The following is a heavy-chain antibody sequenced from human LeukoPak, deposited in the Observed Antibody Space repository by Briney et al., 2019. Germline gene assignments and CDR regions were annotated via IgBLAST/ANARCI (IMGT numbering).Heavy chain of an antibody. D-gene: IGHD3-9*01. CDR1: RFTFSSYA. CDR3: ARLHYDILTGYSSDYYYMDV. J-gene: IGHJ6*03. Sequence: GGSLKLSCAASRFTFSSYAMHWVRQAPGKGLEWVAVISYDGSSKYYADSVKGRFTISRDNSKNTLYLQMNSLRAEDTAVYYCARLHYDILTGYSSDYYYMDVWGKGTTVTVSS. CDR2: ISYDGSSK. V-gene: IGHV3-30*04.